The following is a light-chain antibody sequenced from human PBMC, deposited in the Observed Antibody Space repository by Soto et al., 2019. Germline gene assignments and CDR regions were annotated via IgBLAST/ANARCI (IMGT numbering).Light chain of an antibody. CDR2: DAS. Sequence: EIVLTQSPATLSLSPGERATLSCRASQSVSSYLAWYQQKPGQAPRLLIYDASNRATGIPARFSGSGSGTDFTLTISGLEPEDFAVYYCQQRSNWPPFTFGGGTKVDIK. J-gene: IGKJ4*01. CDR1: QSVSSY. V-gene: IGKV3-11*01. CDR3: QQRSNWPPFT.